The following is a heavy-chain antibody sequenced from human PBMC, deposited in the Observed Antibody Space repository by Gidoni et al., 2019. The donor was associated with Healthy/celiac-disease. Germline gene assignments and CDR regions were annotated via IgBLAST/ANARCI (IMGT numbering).Heavy chain of an antibody. D-gene: IGHD3-16*01. CDR2: INPSGGST. Sequence: QVQLVQSGAEVKKPGASVKVSCKASGYTFTRYYMHWVRQAPGQGLEWMGIINPSGGSTSYAQKFQGRVTITRDTSTSTVYMQLSSLRSEDTAVYYCARDSANGYSYRLDYWGQGILVTVSS. V-gene: IGHV1-46*01. CDR1: GYTFTRYY. J-gene: IGHJ4*02. CDR3: ARDSANGYSYRLDY.